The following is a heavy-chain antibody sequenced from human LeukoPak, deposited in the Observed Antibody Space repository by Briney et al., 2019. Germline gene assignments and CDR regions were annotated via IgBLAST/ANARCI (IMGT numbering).Heavy chain of an antibody. Sequence: SETLSLTCVVYGGSFSGYYWSWIRQSPGKGLEWIGEINHSGSTNYNPSLKSRVTISLGTSKNHFSLNLSSVTAADTAVYYCARLDSTGSYRTRVYFFDYWGLGTLVTVSS. CDR2: INHSGST. J-gene: IGHJ4*02. CDR3: ARLDSTGSYRTRVYFFDY. D-gene: IGHD3-22*01. V-gene: IGHV4-34*01. CDR1: GGSFSGYY.